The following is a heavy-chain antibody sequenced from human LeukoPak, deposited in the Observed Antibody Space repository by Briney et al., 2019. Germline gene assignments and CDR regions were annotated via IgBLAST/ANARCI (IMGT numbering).Heavy chain of an antibody. Sequence: GRSLRLSCAASGFTFSGSAMHWVRQASGKGLEWVGRIRSKANSYATAYAASVKGRFTISRDDSKNTAYLQMNSLKTEGTAVYYCTSTYYDFWSGLIDYWGQGTLVTVSS. CDR2: IRSKANSYAT. CDR3: TSTYYDFWSGLIDY. J-gene: IGHJ4*02. D-gene: IGHD3-3*01. CDR1: GFTFSGSA. V-gene: IGHV3-73*01.